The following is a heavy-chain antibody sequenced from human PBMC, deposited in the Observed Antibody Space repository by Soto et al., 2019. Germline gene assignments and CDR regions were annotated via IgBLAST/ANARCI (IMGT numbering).Heavy chain of an antibody. CDR2: ISAYNGNT. Sequence: ASVKVSCKASGYTFTSYGISWVRQAPGQGLEWMGWISAYNGNTNYAQKLQGRVTMTTDTSTSTAYMELRSLRSDDTAVYYCARSTQAGHYYYYYMDVWGKGTTVTVSS. CDR3: ARSTQAGHYYYYYMDV. CDR1: GYTFTSYG. V-gene: IGHV1-18*01. D-gene: IGHD6-13*01. J-gene: IGHJ6*03.